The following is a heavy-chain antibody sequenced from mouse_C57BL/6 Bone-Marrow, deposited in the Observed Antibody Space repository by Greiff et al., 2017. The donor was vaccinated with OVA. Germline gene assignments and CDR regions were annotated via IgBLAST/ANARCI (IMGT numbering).Heavy chain of an antibody. CDR3: ERSIPYYCGSSPRYFYV. J-gene: IGHJ1*03. D-gene: IGHD1-1*01. V-gene: IGHV1-82*01. CDR2: IYPGDGDT. CDR1: GYAFSSSW. Sequence: VQLQQSGPELVKPGASVKISCKASGYAFSSSWMNWVKQRPGKGLEWIGRIYPGDGDTNYNGKFKGKATLTADKSSSTAYMQLSSLTSEDSAVYSCERSIPYYCGSSPRYFYVWGTGTTVTVSS.